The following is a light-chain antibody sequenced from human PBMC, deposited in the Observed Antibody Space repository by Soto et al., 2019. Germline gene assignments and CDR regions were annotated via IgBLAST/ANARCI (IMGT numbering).Light chain of an antibody. Sequence: DIVLTQSPDSLAVSLGERATINCKSSQSVLYSSNNKNYLTWYQQKPGQPPKLLIYWASTRESGVPDRFSGSGSGTDFTLIISRLEPEDFAVYYCQQYGSSQYTFGQGTKLEIK. CDR2: WAS. CDR1: QSVLYSSNNKNY. J-gene: IGKJ2*01. CDR3: QQYGSSQYT. V-gene: IGKV4-1*01.